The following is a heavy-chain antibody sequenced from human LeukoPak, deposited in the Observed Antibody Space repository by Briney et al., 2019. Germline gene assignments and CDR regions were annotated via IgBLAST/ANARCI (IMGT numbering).Heavy chain of an antibody. CDR1: GFTFSDYC. CDR2: ISNSGTTI. Sequence: GGSLRLSCAACGFTFSDYCMSWSRQAPGKGLEWISYISNSGTTIYYSDSVRGRFTISRDNAKNSLYLQMNSLRAEDTAVYYCAAWDFWRGSGIDYWGQGSLVTVSS. J-gene: IGHJ4*02. CDR3: AAWDFWRGSGIDY. D-gene: IGHD3-3*01. V-gene: IGHV3-11*01.